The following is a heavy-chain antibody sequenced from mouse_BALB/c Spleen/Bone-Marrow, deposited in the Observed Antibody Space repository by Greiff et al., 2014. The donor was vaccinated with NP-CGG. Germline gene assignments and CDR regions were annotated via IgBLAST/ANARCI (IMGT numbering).Heavy chain of an antibody. CDR1: GFNIKDTY. Sequence: VQLKDSGAELVKPGASVKLSCTASGFNIKDTYMRWVKQRPEQGLEWIGRIDPANGNTKYDPKFQGKATITADTSSNTAYLQLSSLTSEDTAVYYCASYYRYDRRFAYWGQGTLVTVSA. V-gene: IGHV14-3*02. CDR3: ASYYRYDRRFAY. D-gene: IGHD2-14*01. J-gene: IGHJ3*01. CDR2: IDPANGNT.